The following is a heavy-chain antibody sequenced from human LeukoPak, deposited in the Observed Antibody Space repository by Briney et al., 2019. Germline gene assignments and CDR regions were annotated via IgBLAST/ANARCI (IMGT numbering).Heavy chain of an antibody. J-gene: IGHJ4*02. CDR2: ISWNSGSI. V-gene: IGHV3-9*01. D-gene: IGHD6-13*01. Sequence: GGSLRLSCAASGFTFDDYAMHWVRQAPGKGLEWVSGISWNSGSIGYADSVKGRFTISRDNAKNSLYLQMNNLRAEDTALYYCAKDNKYSSSWIDYWGQGTLVTVSS. CDR1: GFTFDDYA. CDR3: AKDNKYSSSWIDY.